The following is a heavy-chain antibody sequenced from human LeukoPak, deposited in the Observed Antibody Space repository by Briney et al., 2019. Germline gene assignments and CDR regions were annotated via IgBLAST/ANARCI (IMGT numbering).Heavy chain of an antibody. CDR2: INPNSGGT. CDR3: ARDLRVGATLDY. V-gene: IGHV1-2*02. CDR1: GYTFTGYY. D-gene: IGHD1-26*01. Sequence: ASVKVSCKASGYTFTGYYMHWVRQAPGQGLEWMGWINPNSGGTNYAQKFQGRVTMTRDTSISTAYMELSRLRSDDTAVYHCARDLRVGATLDYWGQGTLVTVSS. J-gene: IGHJ4*02.